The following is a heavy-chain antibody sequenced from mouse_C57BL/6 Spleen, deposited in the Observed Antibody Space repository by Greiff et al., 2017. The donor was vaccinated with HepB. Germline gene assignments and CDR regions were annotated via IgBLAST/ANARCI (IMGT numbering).Heavy chain of an antibody. Sequence: QVQLQQSGPELVKPGASVKISCKASGYAFSSSWMNWVKQRPGKGLEWIGRIYPGDGDTNYNGKFKGKATRTADKSSSTAYMQLSSLTSEDSAVYFCARDRSNGYFDYWGQGTTLTVSS. D-gene: IGHD2-5*01. CDR2: IYPGDGDT. V-gene: IGHV1-82*01. J-gene: IGHJ2*01. CDR1: GYAFSSSW. CDR3: ARDRSNGYFDY.